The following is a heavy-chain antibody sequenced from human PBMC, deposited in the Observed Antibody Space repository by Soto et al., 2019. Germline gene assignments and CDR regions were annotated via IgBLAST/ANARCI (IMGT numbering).Heavy chain of an antibody. Sequence: QVQLVQSGAEVKKPGASVKVSCKASGYTFTGYYMHWVRQAPGQGLEWMGWINPNSGGTNYAQKFQGWVTMTRDTSISTAYMELSRLRSDDTAVYYCARGGVGIAARSELDYWGQGTLVTVSS. J-gene: IGHJ4*02. CDR1: GYTFTGYY. CDR3: ARGGVGIAARSELDY. D-gene: IGHD6-6*01. CDR2: INPNSGGT. V-gene: IGHV1-2*04.